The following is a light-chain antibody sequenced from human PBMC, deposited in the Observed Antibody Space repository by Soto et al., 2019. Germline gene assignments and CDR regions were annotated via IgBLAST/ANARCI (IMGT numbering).Light chain of an antibody. V-gene: IGKV1-5*01. CDR1: QSISSW. CDR3: QQYNSYSGT. J-gene: IGKJ1*01. Sequence: DIQITQSPSTLSASVGDRVTITCRASQSISSWLAWYQQKPGKAPKLLIYDASSLESVVPSRFSGSGSGTEFTLTISSLQPDDFATDYCQQYNSYSGTFGQGTKVDIK. CDR2: DAS.